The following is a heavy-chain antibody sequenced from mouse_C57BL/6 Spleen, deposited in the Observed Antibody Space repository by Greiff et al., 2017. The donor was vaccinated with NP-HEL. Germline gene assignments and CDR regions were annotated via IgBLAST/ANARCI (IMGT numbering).Heavy chain of an antibody. CDR1: GYTFTDYY. D-gene: IGHD3-3*01. Sequence: EVQLQQSGPELVKPGASVKISCKASGYTFTDYYMNWVKQSHGKSLEWIGDINPNNGGTSYIQKFKGKATLTVDKSSSTAYMELRSLTSADSAGYYCARGWGDYWGQGTTLTVSS. J-gene: IGHJ2*01. V-gene: IGHV1-26*01. CDR2: INPNNGGT. CDR3: ARGWGDY.